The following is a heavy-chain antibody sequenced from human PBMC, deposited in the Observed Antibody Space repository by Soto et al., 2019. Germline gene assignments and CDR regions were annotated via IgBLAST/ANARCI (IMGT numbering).Heavy chain of an antibody. D-gene: IGHD5-18*01. CDR1: GYSFTGYF. J-gene: IGHJ6*02. Sequence: QAQLVQSGADVKKPGASVRVSCKASGYSFTGYFTQWVRQAPGQGLEWMGWINLNSGGTNYAQKFQGRVTMTRDTSISTAYMELSRLRSDDTAVYYCARGGDTAMVYHGMDVWGQGTRSPSP. CDR2: INLNSGGT. V-gene: IGHV1-2*02. CDR3: ARGGDTAMVYHGMDV.